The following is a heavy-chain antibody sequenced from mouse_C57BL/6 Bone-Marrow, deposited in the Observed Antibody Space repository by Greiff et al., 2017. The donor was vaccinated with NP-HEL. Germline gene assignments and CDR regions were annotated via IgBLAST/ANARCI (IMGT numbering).Heavy chain of an antibody. J-gene: IGHJ2*01. V-gene: IGHV1-19*01. CDR2: INPYNGGT. CDR1: GYTFTDYY. D-gene: IGHD2-12*01. Sequence: EVQLQQSGPVLVKPGASVKMSCKASGYTFTDYYMNWVKQSHGKSLEWIGVINPYNGGTSYNQKFKGKATLTVDKSSSTAYMELNSLTSEDSAVYYCASSYVYDEGVDYWGQGTTLTVSS. CDR3: ASSYVYDEGVDY.